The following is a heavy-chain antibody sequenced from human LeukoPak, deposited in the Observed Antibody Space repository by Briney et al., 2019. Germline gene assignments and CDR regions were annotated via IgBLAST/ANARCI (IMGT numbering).Heavy chain of an antibody. D-gene: IGHD2-2*01. J-gene: IGHJ4*02. Sequence: GGSLRLSCAASGFTFSSYWMSWVRQAPGKGLEWVANIKQDGSEKYYVDSVKGRFTISRDNAKNSLYLQMNSLRAEDTAVYYCARGDIVVVPAAPTYFDYWGQGTLVTVSS. CDR1: GFTFSSYW. V-gene: IGHV3-7*01. CDR3: ARGDIVVVPAAPTYFDY. CDR2: IKQDGSEK.